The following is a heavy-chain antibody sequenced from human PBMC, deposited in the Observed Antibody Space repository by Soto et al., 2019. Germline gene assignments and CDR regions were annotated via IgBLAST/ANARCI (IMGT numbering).Heavy chain of an antibody. CDR3: ARHLQPAGYKGYYYMDV. Sequence: PETLSLTCTVSGGSISSSSYYWGWIRQPPGKGLEWIGSIYYSGSTYYNPSLKSRVTISVDTSKNQFSLKLSSVTAADTAVYYCARHLQPAGYKGYYYMDVWGKGTTVTVSS. D-gene: IGHD5-18*01. V-gene: IGHV4-39*01. J-gene: IGHJ6*03. CDR1: GGSISSSSYY. CDR2: IYYSGST.